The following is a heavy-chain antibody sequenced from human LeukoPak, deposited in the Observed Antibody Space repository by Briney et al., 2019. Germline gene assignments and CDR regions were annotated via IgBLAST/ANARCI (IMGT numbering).Heavy chain of an antibody. D-gene: IGHD3-22*01. CDR3: ARRRRYYDSSGHTDY. J-gene: IGHJ4*02. V-gene: IGHV4-38-2*02. CDR2: INHSWST. Sequence: SETLSLTCTVSGYSISNNFYWAWIRQSPGKGLEWIVSINHSWSTYYNPSLKSRVTISVDTSKNLFSLKLSSVTAADTAVYYCARRRRYYDSSGHTDYWGQGTLVTVSS. CDR1: GYSISNNFY.